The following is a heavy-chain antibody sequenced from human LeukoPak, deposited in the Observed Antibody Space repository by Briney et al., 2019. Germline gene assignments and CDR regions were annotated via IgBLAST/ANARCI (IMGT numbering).Heavy chain of an antibody. D-gene: IGHD1-26*01. CDR3: AKVKKLGELLGFDY. J-gene: IGHJ4*02. V-gene: IGHV3-23*01. CDR1: GFTFSSYA. Sequence: GGSLRLSCAASGFTFSSYAMSWVRQAPGKGLEWVSAISGSGGSTYYADSVKGRFTISGDNSKNTLYLQMNSLRAEDTAVYYCAKVKKLGELLGFDYWGQGTLVTVSS. CDR2: ISGSGGST.